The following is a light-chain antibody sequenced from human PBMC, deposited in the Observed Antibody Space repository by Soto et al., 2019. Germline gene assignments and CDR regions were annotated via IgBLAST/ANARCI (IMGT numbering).Light chain of an antibody. CDR2: GAS. J-gene: IGKJ5*01. V-gene: IGKV1-39*01. Sequence: DIQMTQYPSVLSASVGDRVTITCLASQSIGKHLNWYQQKPGKAPKFLIYGASTLQSGVPSRSTGSGSGTDFTLTVNSLQAEDFATYYCQQGYSSPATFGQRTRLEF. CDR3: QQGYSSPAT. CDR1: QSIGKH.